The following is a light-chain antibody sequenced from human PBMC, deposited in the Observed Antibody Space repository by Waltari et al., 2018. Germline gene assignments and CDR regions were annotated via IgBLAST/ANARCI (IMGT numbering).Light chain of an antibody. CDR3: QQYNNWPLT. V-gene: IGKV3-15*01. J-gene: IGKJ4*01. Sequence: EIVMTQSPATLSVSPGDRATLSCRASPSVSSNLAWYQQKPGQAPRLLIYGASTRATGIPARFSGSGSGTEFTLTISSLQSEDFAVYYCQQYNNWPLTFGGGTKVEIK. CDR2: GAS. CDR1: PSVSSN.